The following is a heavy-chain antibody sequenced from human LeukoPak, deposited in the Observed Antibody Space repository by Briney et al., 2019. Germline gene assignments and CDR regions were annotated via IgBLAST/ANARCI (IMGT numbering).Heavy chain of an antibody. CDR1: GYTFTGYY. CDR2: INPNSGGT. D-gene: IGHD6-13*01. CDR3: ARDVPYSSSWYLNYYYYYMDV. J-gene: IGHJ6*03. Sequence: ASVKVSCTASGYTFTGYYMHWVRQAPGQGLEWMGWINPNSGGTNYAQKFQGRVTMTRDTSISTAYMELSSLRSEDTAVYYCARDVPYSSSWYLNYYYYYMDVWGKGTTVTVSS. V-gene: IGHV1-2*02.